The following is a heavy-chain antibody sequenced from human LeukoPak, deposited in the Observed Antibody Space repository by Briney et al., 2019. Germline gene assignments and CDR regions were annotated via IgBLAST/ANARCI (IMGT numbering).Heavy chain of an antibody. J-gene: IGHJ6*02. V-gene: IGHV1-18*01. D-gene: IGHD2-15*01. CDR1: GYTFTSYG. CDR3: ARLGYCSGGSCAYYYYGMDV. CDR2: ISVYIGNT. Sequence: ASVKVSCKASGYTFTSYGISWVRQAPGQGLGWMGWISVYIGNTNYAQKLQGRVTMTTDTSTSTAYMELRSLRSDDTAVYYCARLGYCSGGSCAYYYYGMDVWGQGTTVTVSS.